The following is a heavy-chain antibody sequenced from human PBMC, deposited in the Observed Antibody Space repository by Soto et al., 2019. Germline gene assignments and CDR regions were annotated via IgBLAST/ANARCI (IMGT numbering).Heavy chain of an antibody. D-gene: IGHD1-1*01. CDR2: IHSSGYT. CDR1: GASISSGGYY. CDR3: SSPRGHSGNNWVQFDY. V-gene: IGHV4-31*03. J-gene: IGHJ4*02. Sequence: QVQLQESGPGLVKPSQTLSLTCSVSGASISSGGYYWTWIRQFPGKGLEWIGYIHSSGYTYYNPSLKSRVTMSLDASKNEFSLKLRSVTAADTAVYYCSSPRGHSGNNWVQFDYWGLGTLVTVSS.